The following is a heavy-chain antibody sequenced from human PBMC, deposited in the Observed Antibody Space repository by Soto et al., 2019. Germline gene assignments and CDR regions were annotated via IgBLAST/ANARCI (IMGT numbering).Heavy chain of an antibody. CDR2: IIPIFGTA. D-gene: IGHD3-22*01. Sequence: QVQLVQSGAEVKKPGSSVKVSCKASGGTFSSYAISWVRQAPGQGLEWMGGIIPIFGTANYAQKFQGRVTITADESTSTAYMELSSLRSEDTAVYYCARGRGGYYDSSGYLGAFDIWGHGTMVTVSS. J-gene: IGHJ3*02. CDR1: GGTFSSYA. V-gene: IGHV1-69*01. CDR3: ARGRGGYYDSSGYLGAFDI.